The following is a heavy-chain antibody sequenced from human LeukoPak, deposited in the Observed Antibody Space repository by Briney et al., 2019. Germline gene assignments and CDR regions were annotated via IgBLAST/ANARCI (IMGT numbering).Heavy chain of an antibody. Sequence: SETLSLTCTVSGDSIRSFYWSWIRQSPGKGLEWIGYISTSGNTNYNPSLKSRVSISIDTSKNQFSLKLSSVTAADTAVYYCANTYYYDSSGYSRTLDYWGQGTLVTVSS. J-gene: IGHJ4*02. V-gene: IGHV4-4*09. CDR1: GDSIRSFY. CDR3: ANTYYYDSSGYSRTLDY. CDR2: ISTSGNT. D-gene: IGHD3-22*01.